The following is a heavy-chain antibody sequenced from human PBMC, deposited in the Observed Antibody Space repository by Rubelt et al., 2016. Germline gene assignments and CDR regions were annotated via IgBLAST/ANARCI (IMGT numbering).Heavy chain of an antibody. CDR2: INGDGSST. V-gene: IGHV3-74*01. D-gene: IGHD2-2*01. CDR3: ASVYCFTTSCAP. CDR1: GLSFSEHH. J-gene: IGHJ5*02. Sequence: EVQLVESGGGLVQPGGSLRLSCAASGLSFSEHHMDWVRPAPGRGLVWVSRINGDGSSTSSADTVKGRFTISRANAENTLYLQMNSLRVEATAVYVCASVYCFTTSCAPWGQGTRVTVSS.